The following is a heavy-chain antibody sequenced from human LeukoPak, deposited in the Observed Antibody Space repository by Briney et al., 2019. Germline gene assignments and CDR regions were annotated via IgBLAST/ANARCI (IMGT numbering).Heavy chain of an antibody. V-gene: IGHV4-39*07. CDR3: ARGPSTMVRGVIIHYFDY. D-gene: IGHD3-10*01. CDR2: INHSGST. Sequence: PSETLSLTCSVSGGSISSSSYYWGWIRQPPGKGLEWIGEINHSGSTNYNPSLKSRVTISVDTSKNQFSLKLSSVTAADTAVYYCARGPSTMVRGVIIHYFDYWGQGTLVTVSS. J-gene: IGHJ4*02. CDR1: GGSISSSSYY.